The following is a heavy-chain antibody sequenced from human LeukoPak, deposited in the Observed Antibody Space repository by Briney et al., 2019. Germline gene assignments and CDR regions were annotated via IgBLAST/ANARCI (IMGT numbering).Heavy chain of an antibody. J-gene: IGHJ4*02. V-gene: IGHV4-59*08. D-gene: IGHD4-23*01. CDR1: GGSISSYY. CDR3: AGHVGGGQVDY. CDR2: IYYSGST. Sequence: PSETLSLTCTVSGGSISSYYWSWIRQPPGKGLEWIGYIYYSGSTNYNPSLKSRVTISVDTSKNQFSLKLSSVTAADTAVYYCAGHVGGGQVDYWGQGTLVTVSS.